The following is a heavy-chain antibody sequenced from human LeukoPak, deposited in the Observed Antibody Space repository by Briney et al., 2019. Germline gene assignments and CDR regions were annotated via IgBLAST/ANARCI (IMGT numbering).Heavy chain of an antibody. CDR1: GFTFNNYY. D-gene: IGHD3-3*01. V-gene: IGHV3-11*04. CDR2: TSISGYST. J-gene: IGHJ5*02. Sequence: PGGSLRLSCAASGFTFNNYYMSWIRRAPGKGLEWISYTSISGYSTYYADSVKGRFTISRDNAKNSLYLQMNNLRPEDTAFYYCARRYDFWSGYYGWFDPWGQGTLVTVSS. CDR3: ARRYDFWSGYYGWFDP.